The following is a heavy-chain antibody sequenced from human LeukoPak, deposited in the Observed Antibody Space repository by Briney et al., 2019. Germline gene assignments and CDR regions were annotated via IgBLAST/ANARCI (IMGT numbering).Heavy chain of an antibody. CDR3: ARGGPTGDGYLYLDY. CDR2: IWYDGSNT. J-gene: IGHJ4*02. D-gene: IGHD7-27*01. CDR1: GFPFSRCG. V-gene: IGHV3-33*01. Sequence: PGGSLRLSCAASGFPFSRCGMHWVRQAPGKGLEWMAVIWYDGSNTYYADSVKGRFTISRDNSKNTLSLQMNSLRAEDTAVYYCARGGPTGDGYLYLDYWGQGTLVTVSS.